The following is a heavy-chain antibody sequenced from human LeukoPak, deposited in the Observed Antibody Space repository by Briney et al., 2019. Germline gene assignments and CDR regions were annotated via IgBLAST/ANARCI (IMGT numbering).Heavy chain of an antibody. D-gene: IGHD4-17*01. CDR1: GGSISSSSYY. CDR3: ARAPHYGDYDRPFDY. V-gene: IGHV4-61*01. Sequence: SETLSLTCTVSGGSISSSSYYWSWIRQPPGKGLEWIGYIYYSGSTNYNPSLKSRVTISVDTSKNQFSLKLSSVTAADTAVYYCARAPHYGDYDRPFDYWGQGTLVTVSS. J-gene: IGHJ4*02. CDR2: IYYSGST.